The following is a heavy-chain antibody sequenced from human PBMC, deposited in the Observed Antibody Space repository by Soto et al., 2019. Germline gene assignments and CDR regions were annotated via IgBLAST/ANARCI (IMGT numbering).Heavy chain of an antibody. V-gene: IGHV4-34*01. J-gene: IGHJ3*02. CDR2: INHSGST. D-gene: IGHD5-12*01. CDR1: GGSFSGYY. Sequence: SETLSLTCAVYGGSFSGYYWTWIRQPPGTGLEWIGEINHSGSTNYNPSIKSRVTISVDTSKNQFSLKLTYVTAADTAVYYCARAREYSGYGNAFDIWGQGTMVT. CDR3: ARAREYSGYGNAFDI.